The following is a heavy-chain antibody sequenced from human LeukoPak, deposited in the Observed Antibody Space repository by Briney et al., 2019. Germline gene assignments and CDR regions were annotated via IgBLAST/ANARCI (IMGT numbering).Heavy chain of an antibody. V-gene: IGHV3-48*03. CDR2: ISSSGSTI. CDR3: ARVQGRYDAFDI. Sequence: GGSLRLSCAASGFTFSSYEMNWVRQAPGKGLEWVSYISSSGSTIYYADSVKGRFIISRDNAKHSLYLQMNSLRAEDTAVYYCARVQGRYDAFDIWGQGKMVTVSS. CDR1: GFTFSSYE. J-gene: IGHJ3*02.